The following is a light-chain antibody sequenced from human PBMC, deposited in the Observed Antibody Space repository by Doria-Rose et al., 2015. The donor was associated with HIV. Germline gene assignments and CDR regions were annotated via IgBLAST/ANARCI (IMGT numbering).Light chain of an antibody. CDR1: QSLLYTSKNY. CDR3: QQYYDTPS. J-gene: IGKJ3*01. Sequence: DIQVTQSPESLGMSLGERATLNCKSNQSLLYTSKNYLAWYQQKPGQPPKLLIYWASTRQSGVPDRFSGSRSWTDFTLTISSLEAEDVAVYYCQQYYDTPSFGPGTTVDIK. V-gene: IGKV4-1*01. CDR2: WAS.